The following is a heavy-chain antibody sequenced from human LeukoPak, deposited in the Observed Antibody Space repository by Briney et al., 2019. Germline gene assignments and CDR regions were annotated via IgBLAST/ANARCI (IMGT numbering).Heavy chain of an antibody. V-gene: IGHV3-7*01. CDR1: GFTFSSYA. J-gene: IGHJ3*02. CDR3: ARVRVTRDAFDI. D-gene: IGHD2-21*02. CDR2: IKQDGSEK. Sequence: PGGSLRLSCAASGFTFSSYAMSWVRQAPGKGLEWVANIKQDGSEKYYVDSVKGRFTISRDNAKNSLYLQMNSLRAEDTAVYYCARVRVTRDAFDIWGQGTMVTVSS.